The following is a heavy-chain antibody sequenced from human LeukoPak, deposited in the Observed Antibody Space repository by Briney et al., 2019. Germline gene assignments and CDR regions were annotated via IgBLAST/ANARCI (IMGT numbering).Heavy chain of an antibody. V-gene: IGHV3-23*01. J-gene: IGHJ4*02. Sequence: PGGSLRLSCAASGFTLSTYAMSWVRQTPGKGLEWVAATSSSDAGTYHADSVRGRFTISRDNAKNSLFLQMNTLRAEDTAVYFCASGIRERGFDYWGQGTLVTVSS. D-gene: IGHD1-1*01. CDR1: GFTLSTYA. CDR3: ASGIRERGFDY. CDR2: TSSSDAGT.